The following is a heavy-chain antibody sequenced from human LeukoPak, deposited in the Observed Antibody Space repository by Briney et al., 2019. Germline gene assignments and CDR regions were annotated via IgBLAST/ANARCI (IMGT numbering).Heavy chain of an antibody. CDR1: GYTFTSYG. Sequence: ASVTVSCKASGYTFTSYGISWVRQAPGQGLEWMGWISAYNGNTNYAQKLQGRVTMTTDTSTSTAYMELRSLRSDDTAVYYCARANYYDSSGYSRLWGQGTLVTVSS. V-gene: IGHV1-18*01. CDR2: ISAYNGNT. D-gene: IGHD3-22*01. CDR3: ARANYYDSSGYSRL. J-gene: IGHJ4*02.